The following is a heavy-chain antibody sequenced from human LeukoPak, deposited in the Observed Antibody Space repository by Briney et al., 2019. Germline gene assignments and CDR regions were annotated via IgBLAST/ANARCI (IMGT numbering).Heavy chain of an antibody. CDR2: IYYSGST. CDR3: ARVRGEMATDY. D-gene: IGHD5-24*01. CDR1: GGSISSYY. J-gene: IGHJ4*02. Sequence: SETLSLTCTVSGGSISSYYWSWIRQPPGKGLEWIGYIYYSGSTNYNPSLKSRVTISVDTSKNQFSLKLSSVTAADTAVYYCARVRGEMATDYWGQGTLDTVSS. V-gene: IGHV4-59*01.